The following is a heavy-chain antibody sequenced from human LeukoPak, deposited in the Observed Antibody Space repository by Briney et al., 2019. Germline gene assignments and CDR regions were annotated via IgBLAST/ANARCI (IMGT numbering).Heavy chain of an antibody. Sequence: ASVKVSCKASGYTFTSYYMHWVRQAPGQGLEWMGIINPSGGSTSYAQKFQGRVTMTRDMSTSTVYMELSSLRSEDTAVYYCATLSGSYYVGFGYWGQGTLVTVSS. V-gene: IGHV1-46*01. J-gene: IGHJ4*02. D-gene: IGHD1-26*01. CDR2: INPSGGST. CDR1: GYTFTSYY. CDR3: ATLSGSYYVGFGY.